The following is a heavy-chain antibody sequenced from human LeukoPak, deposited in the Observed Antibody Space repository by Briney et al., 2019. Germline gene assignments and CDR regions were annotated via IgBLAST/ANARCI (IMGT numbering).Heavy chain of an antibody. CDR1: GASITSSSFY. Sequence: SETLSLTCSVSGASITSSSFYWGWIRQPPGKGLEWIGSIYYTGSADYNPSLKSRVTISVDTSKNQFSLKLSSVTAADTAVYYCARPWFGESGHGGVFDYWGQGTLVTVSS. CDR2: IYYTGSA. D-gene: IGHD3-10*01. V-gene: IGHV4-39*01. J-gene: IGHJ4*02. CDR3: ARPWFGESGHGGVFDY.